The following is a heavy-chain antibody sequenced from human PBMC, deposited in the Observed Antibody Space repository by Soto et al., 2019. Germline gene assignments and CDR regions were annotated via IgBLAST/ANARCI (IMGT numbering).Heavy chain of an antibody. CDR1: GGSISSYY. D-gene: IGHD2-2*01. CDR3: ADGRCSSTSCYGESHYHYGMDV. CDR2: IYYSGST. J-gene: IGHJ6*02. V-gene: IGHV4-59*12. Sequence: PSETLSLTCTVSGGSISSYYWSWIRQPPGKGLEWIGYIYYSGSTNYNPSLKSRVTISVDTSKNQFSLKLSSVTAADTAVYYCADGRCSSTSCYGESHYHYGMDVWGQGTTVTVSS.